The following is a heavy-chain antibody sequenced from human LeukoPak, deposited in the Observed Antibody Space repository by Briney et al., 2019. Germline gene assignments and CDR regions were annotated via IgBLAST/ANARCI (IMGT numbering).Heavy chain of an antibody. D-gene: IGHD6-13*01. CDR1: GYIFTNYF. V-gene: IGHV1-2*02. CDR2: INPNSGGT. CDR3: ARSYPIAAADNYFDY. J-gene: IGHJ4*02. Sequence: EASVKVSCKASGYIFTNYFLHWVRQAPGQGLEWMGWINPNSGGTDYAQKFQGRVTMTRDTSISTAYMELSRLRSDDTAVYYCARSYPIAAADNYFDYWGQGTLVTVSS.